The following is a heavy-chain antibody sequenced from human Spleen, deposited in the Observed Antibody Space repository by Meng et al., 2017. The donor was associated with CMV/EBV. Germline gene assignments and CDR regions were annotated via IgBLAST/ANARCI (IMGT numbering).Heavy chain of an antibody. J-gene: IGHJ4*02. Sequence: GESLKISCVGSRFNFINYAMGWVRQAPGKGLEWVSGSGSETTTNYVDSVKGRFTVSRDNSKNTLYLQMNSLRAEDTAVYFCAKRTLYGGNSVPDGGGFDYWGRGTLVTVSS. CDR2: SGSETTT. CDR3: AKRTLYGGNSVPDGGGFDY. V-gene: IGHV3-23*01. D-gene: IGHD4-23*01. CDR1: RFNFINYA.